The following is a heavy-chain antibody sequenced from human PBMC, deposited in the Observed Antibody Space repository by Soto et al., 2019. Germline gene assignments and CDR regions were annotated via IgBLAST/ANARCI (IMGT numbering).Heavy chain of an antibody. Sequence: EMQLVESGGGLVKPGGSLRLSCSASGFTFNTYSLNWVRQAPGKWLEWVSSLSSGSNYIYYSDSVKGRFTIYRDNGKTSLFQQMNSLRVEDKAIYYCSKTSITVGFGMDVWGQGTTVNVSS. V-gene: IGHV3-21*01. D-gene: IGHD4-4*01. J-gene: IGHJ6*01. CDR1: GFTFNTYS. CDR3: SKTSITVGFGMDV. CDR2: LSSGSNYI.